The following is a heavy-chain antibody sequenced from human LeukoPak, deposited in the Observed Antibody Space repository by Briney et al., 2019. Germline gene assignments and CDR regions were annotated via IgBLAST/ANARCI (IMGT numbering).Heavy chain of an antibody. Sequence: GGSLRLSCAASGFSFSSYSMNWVRQAPGKGLEWVSYISHTGSTMSYADSVKGRFTISRDNARNSLYLQMNSLRAEDTAVYYCAIPPLSGTGSSRPLAEMDVWGQGTTVTVSS. J-gene: IGHJ6*02. V-gene: IGHV3-48*04. CDR3: AIPPLSGTGSSRPLAEMDV. D-gene: IGHD3-10*01. CDR1: GFSFSSYS. CDR2: ISHTGSTM.